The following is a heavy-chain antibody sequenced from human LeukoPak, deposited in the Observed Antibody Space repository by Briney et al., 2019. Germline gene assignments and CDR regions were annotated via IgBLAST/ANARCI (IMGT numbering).Heavy chain of an antibody. CDR1: GGSISSGDYY. CDR2: FYYSGST. CDR3: ARVSDYYYYMDV. J-gene: IGHJ6*03. V-gene: IGHV4-30-4*08. Sequence: SSQTLSLTCTVSGGSISSGDYYWSWIRQPPGKGLEWIGYFYYSGSTYYNPSLKSRVTISVDTSKNQFSLKLSSVTAADTAVYYCARVSDYYYYMDVWGKGTTVTVSS.